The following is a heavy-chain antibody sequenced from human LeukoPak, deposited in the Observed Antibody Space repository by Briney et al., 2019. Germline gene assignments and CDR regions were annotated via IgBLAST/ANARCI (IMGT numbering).Heavy chain of an antibody. CDR1: GFTFDDYA. D-gene: IGHD3-16*01. J-gene: IGHJ6*03. V-gene: IGHV3-9*01. CDR2: ISWNSGNI. Sequence: GGSLRLSCAASGFTFDDYAMHWVRQAPGKGLEWVSGISWNSGNIGYADSVKGRFTISRDNAKNSLYLQMNSLRAEDTALYYCAKDPRREGVLSYYMDVWGKGTTVSISS. CDR3: AKDPRREGVLSYYMDV.